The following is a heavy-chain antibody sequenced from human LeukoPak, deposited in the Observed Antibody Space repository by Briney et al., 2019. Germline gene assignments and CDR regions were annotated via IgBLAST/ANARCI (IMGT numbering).Heavy chain of an antibody. CDR1: GFTFNNYG. Sequence: PGRALRLSCAASGFTFNNYGMHWVRQAPGKGLEWVAVIWYEGRNKYYVDSVKGRFTISRDNSKNTLYLQVNSLRPEDTAVYYCARGEYRYSGSYLDYWGQGSLVTV. CDR3: ARGEYRYSGSYLDY. CDR2: IWYEGRNK. V-gene: IGHV3-33*01. J-gene: IGHJ4*02. D-gene: IGHD1-26*01.